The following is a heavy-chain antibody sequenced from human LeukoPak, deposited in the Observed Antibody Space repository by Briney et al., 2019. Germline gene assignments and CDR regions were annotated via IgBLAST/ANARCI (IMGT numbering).Heavy chain of an antibody. D-gene: IGHD6-13*01. CDR2: ITISRST. J-gene: IGHJ6*02. V-gene: IGHV4-34*01. CDR1: GGTFSGYY. Sequence: PSETLSLTCAVSGGTFSGYYWSWIRQTPGKGLERIGEITISRSTNNNPSFNSLFTVSVDTSTNQFSLKLSSVTAADTAVYYCARGPLPLPRSLGYYYSGMDVWGQGTTVTVSS. CDR3: ARGPLPLPRSLGYYYSGMDV.